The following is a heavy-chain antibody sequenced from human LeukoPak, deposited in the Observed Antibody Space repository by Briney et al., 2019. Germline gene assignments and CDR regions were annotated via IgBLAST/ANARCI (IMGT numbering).Heavy chain of an antibody. D-gene: IGHD6-19*01. Sequence: GRSLRLSCVASGFTFREYGFHWVRQAPGKGLEWVAVMWNDGITGKYADSVRGRFSVSRDNSKNTVYLQMDSLRADDTSVYYCARDGSGWSSDYWGQGTLVTVSS. V-gene: IGHV3-33*01. J-gene: IGHJ4*02. CDR2: MWNDGITG. CDR1: GFTFREYG. CDR3: ARDGSGWSSDY.